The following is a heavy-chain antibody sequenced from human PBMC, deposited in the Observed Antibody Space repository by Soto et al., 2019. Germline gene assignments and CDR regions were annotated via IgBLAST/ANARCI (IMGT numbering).Heavy chain of an antibody. Sequence: ETLSVSCAGYGGSFSGDYWSWIRQPPGKGLEWVSGILGGVSATYYADSVRGRFSISRDNSKNTVYLHMSSLRAEDTAVYYCAKDAIPYNGVWDASDLWGQGTKVT. CDR3: AKDAIPYNGVWDASDL. CDR1: GGSFSGDY. D-gene: IGHD2-8*01. CDR2: ILGGVSAT. J-gene: IGHJ3*01. V-gene: IGHV3-23*01.